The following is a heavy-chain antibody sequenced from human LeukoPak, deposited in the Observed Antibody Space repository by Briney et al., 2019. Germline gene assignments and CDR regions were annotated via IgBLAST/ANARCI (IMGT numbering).Heavy chain of an antibody. V-gene: IGHV4-59*08. J-gene: IGHJ5*02. D-gene: IGHD2-21*01. CDR1: GDSISSYY. CDR3: PRRALIRGDPTYNWFDP. CDR2: IYSSGTT. Sequence: SETLSLTCTVSGDSISSYYWSWVRQPPGKGLEWIGYIYSSGTTNYNPSLKSRVTISVDTSKNQFSLKLSSVTAADTAVYYCPRRALIRGDPTYNWFDPWGQGTLVTVSS.